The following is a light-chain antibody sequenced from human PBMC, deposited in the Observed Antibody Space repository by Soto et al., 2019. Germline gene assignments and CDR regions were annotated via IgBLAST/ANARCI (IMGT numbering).Light chain of an antibody. CDR2: DDS. J-gene: IGLJ1*01. CDR3: QVWDSSSDHYV. Sequence: SYELTQPPSVSVAPGQTARITCGGNNIGSISVHWYQQKPGQAPVVVMYDDSDRPSGSPERFSGSNSGNTATLTISRAEAGDEADYYCQVWDSSSDHYVFGTGTKLTVL. V-gene: IGLV3-21*02. CDR1: NIGSIS.